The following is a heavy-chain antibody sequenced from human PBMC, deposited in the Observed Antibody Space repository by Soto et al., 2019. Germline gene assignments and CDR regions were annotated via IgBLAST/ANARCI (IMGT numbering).Heavy chain of an antibody. CDR3: ASSTVTNYYYYYGMDV. D-gene: IGHD4-17*01. Sequence: GGSLRLSCAASGFTFSSYAMSWVRQAPGKGLEWVSAISGSGGSTYYADSVKGRFTISRDNSKNTLYLQMNGLRAEDTAVYYCASSTVTNYYYYYGMDVWGQGTTVTVSS. CDR1: GFTFSSYA. CDR2: ISGSGGST. V-gene: IGHV3-23*01. J-gene: IGHJ6*02.